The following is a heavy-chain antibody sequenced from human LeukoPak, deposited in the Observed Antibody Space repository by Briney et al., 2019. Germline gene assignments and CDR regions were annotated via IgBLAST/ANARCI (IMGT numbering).Heavy chain of an antibody. CDR2: ISYDGSNK. Sequence: GRSLRLSCAASGFTFSSYAMHWVRQAPCKGLDWVAVISYDGSNKYYADSVKGRFTISRDNSKNTLYLQMNSLRAEDTAVYYCARERGYSYGLDYWGQGTLVTVSS. D-gene: IGHD5-18*01. J-gene: IGHJ4*02. V-gene: IGHV3-30-3*01. CDR1: GFTFSSYA. CDR3: ARERGYSYGLDY.